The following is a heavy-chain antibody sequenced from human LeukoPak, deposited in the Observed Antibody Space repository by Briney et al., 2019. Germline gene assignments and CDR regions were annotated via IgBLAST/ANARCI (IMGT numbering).Heavy chain of an antibody. J-gene: IGHJ5*02. V-gene: IGHV4-38-2*02. CDR2: IYHSGST. CDR3: ARVDNTVPNWFDP. CDR1: GYSISSGYY. D-gene: IGHD2-2*01. Sequence: SETLSLTCTVSGYSISSGYYWGWIRQPPGKGLEWIGSIYHSGSTYYNPSLKSRVTISVDTSKNQFSLKLSSVTAADTAVYYCARVDNTVPNWFDPWGQGTLVTVSS.